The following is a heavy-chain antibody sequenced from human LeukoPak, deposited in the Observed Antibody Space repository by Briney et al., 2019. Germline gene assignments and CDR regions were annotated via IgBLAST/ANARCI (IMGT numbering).Heavy chain of an antibody. CDR3: ARDGRDYYGYYYYYMDV. CDR1: GFTFSSYA. Sequence: GGSLRLSCAASGFTFSSYAMHWVRQAPGKGLEWVAVISYDGSNKYYADSVKGRFTISRDNSKNTLYLQMNSLRAEDTAVYYCARDGRDYYGYYYYYMDVWGKGTTVTVS. V-gene: IGHV3-30*04. D-gene: IGHD3-10*01. J-gene: IGHJ6*03. CDR2: ISYDGSNK.